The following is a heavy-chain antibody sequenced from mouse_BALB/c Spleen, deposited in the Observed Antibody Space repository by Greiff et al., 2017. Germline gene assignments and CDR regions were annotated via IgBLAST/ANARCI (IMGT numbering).Heavy chain of an antibody. CDR1: GFTFSDYY. D-gene: IGHD2-12*01. Sequence: EVKLVESGGGLVKPGGSLKLSCAASGFTFSDYYMYWVRQTPEKRLEWVATISDGGSYTYYPDSVKGRFTFSRDNAKNNLYLQMSSLKSEDTAMYYCAREGSYYRGWFAYWGQGTLVTVSA. J-gene: IGHJ3*01. V-gene: IGHV5-4*02. CDR3: AREGSYYRGWFAY. CDR2: ISDGGSYT.